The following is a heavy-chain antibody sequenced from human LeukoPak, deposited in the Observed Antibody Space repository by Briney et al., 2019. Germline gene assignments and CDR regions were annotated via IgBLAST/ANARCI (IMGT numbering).Heavy chain of an antibody. Sequence: GASVTVSFKVSGYTLTELSMHWVRQAPGKGVEGMGGFDPEDGETIYAQKFQGRVTMTEDTSTDTAYMELSSLRSEDTAVYYCATDVLDSGYGGGNYWGQGTLVTVSS. CDR2: FDPEDGET. CDR3: ATDVLDSGYGGGNY. D-gene: IGHD5-12*01. V-gene: IGHV1-24*01. J-gene: IGHJ4*02. CDR1: GYTLTELS.